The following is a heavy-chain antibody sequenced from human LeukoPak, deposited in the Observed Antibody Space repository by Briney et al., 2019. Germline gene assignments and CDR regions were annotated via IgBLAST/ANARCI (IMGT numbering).Heavy chain of an antibody. D-gene: IGHD1-26*01. CDR3: AREEIVGATYLFDY. CDR1: GGSISSYY. CDR2: IYTSGST. Sequence: PSETLSLTCTVSGGSISSYYWSWIWQPAGKGLGWIGRIYTSGSTNYNPSLKSRVTISVDKSKNQFSLKLSSVAAADTAVYYCAREEIVGATYLFDYWGQGTLVTVSS. V-gene: IGHV4-4*07. J-gene: IGHJ4*02.